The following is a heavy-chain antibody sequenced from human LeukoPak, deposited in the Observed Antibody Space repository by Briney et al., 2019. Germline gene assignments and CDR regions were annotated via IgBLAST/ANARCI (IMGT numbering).Heavy chain of an antibody. J-gene: IGHJ5*02. V-gene: IGHV3-11*01. CDR1: GFTFNDYY. CDR2: INIGGTNT. Sequence: GGSLRLSCAASGFTFNDYYVSWIRQAPGKGLEWLSYINIGGTNTHYADSVKGRFTISRDNAKKSLYLEMNNLRAEDAAVYYCATDGAGFDTWGQGVLVTVSS. CDR3: ATDGAGFDT.